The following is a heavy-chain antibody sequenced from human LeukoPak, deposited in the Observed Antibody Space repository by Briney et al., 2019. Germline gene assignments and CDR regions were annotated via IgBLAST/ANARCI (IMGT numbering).Heavy chain of an antibody. D-gene: IGHD3-10*01. V-gene: IGHV5-51*01. CDR2: INPGDSDT. Sequence: GESLKISCQASGYSFTSSWIGWARQMPGKGLEWMAIINPGDSDTRYSPSFQGQVTISADKSISTVYLQWGSLKASDTAMYYCARQPGAGWLDPGGQGTLVTVSS. CDR3: ARQPGAGWLDP. CDR1: GYSFTSSW. J-gene: IGHJ5*02.